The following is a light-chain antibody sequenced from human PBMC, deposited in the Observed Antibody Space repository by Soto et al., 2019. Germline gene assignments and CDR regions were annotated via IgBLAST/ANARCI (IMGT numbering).Light chain of an antibody. CDR1: RSVSSY. CDR2: DAS. J-gene: IGKJ5*01. Sequence: EIVLTQSPATLSLSPGESATLSCRATRSVSSYLAWYQQKPGQAPRLLIYDASSRPTDIPARFSGSGSGTDFTLTISSLEPEDFALYYCQQRSNWPITFGQRTRPAIK. CDR3: QQRSNWPIT. V-gene: IGKV3-11*01.